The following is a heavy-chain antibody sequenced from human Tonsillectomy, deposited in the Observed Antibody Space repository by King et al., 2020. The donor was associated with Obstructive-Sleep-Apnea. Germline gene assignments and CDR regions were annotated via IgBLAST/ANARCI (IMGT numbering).Heavy chain of an antibody. CDR3: ARARERETYYDILTGGYGMDV. J-gene: IGHJ6*02. CDR2: ISSSSTYI. D-gene: IGHD3-9*01. V-gene: IGHV3-21*01. Sequence: VQLVESGGGLVKTGGSLRLSCADSGLSFSSYSMNWVRQAPGKGLEWVSSISSSSTYIFYADSVKGRFTISRDNAKNSLYLQLNRLRVEDTAVYYCARARERETYYDILTGGYGMDVWGQGTTVTVSS. CDR1: GLSFSSYS.